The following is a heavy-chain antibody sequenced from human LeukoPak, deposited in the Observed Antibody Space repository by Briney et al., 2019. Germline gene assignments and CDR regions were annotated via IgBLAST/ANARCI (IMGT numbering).Heavy chain of an antibody. Sequence: SGTLSLTCAVSGDSISIINWWSWVRQTPGKGLEWIGEIYHSGSTNYNPSLESRVNISVDKSKNQFSLKLNSVTTADTAVYYCARAPFGDYMDVWGKGTTVTISS. V-gene: IGHV4-4*02. CDR3: ARAPFGDYMDV. J-gene: IGHJ6*03. CDR2: IYHSGST. CDR1: GDSISIINW. D-gene: IGHD3-10*01.